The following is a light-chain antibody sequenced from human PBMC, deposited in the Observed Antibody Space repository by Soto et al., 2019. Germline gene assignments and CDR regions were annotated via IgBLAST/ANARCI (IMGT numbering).Light chain of an antibody. J-gene: IGKJ5*01. CDR3: QQYGNSPIT. Sequence: EIVLTQSPGTLFLSPGERATISCRASQSVSSVYLAWYQQKHGQDPRLLIYGASSRATGIPDRFSGSGSGTDLTITISRLEPEDFEVYDCQQYGNSPITFGQGTRLEIK. CDR1: QSVSSVY. CDR2: GAS. V-gene: IGKV3-20*01.